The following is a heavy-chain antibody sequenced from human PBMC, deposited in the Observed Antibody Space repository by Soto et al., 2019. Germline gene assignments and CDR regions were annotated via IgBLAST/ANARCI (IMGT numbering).Heavy chain of an antibody. CDR2: INYSGTT. V-gene: IGHV4-39*07. J-gene: IGHJ4*02. CDR3: ARKERKPAAIWN. CDR1: GVVLGSDAYY. D-gene: IGHD2-2*01. Sequence: PSETLSLTCTVSGVVLGSDAYYWGWIRQPPGKGLEWIGNINYSGTTQFNPSLKSPVTMSIDGAGNQFSLRLRSVTAADTAVYYCARKERKPAAIWNWGQGTLVTVSS.